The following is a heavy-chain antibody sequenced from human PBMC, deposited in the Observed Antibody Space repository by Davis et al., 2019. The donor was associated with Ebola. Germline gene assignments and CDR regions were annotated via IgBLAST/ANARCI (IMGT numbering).Heavy chain of an antibody. J-gene: IGHJ4*02. CDR2: ISWNSSSI. V-gene: IGHV3-9*01. D-gene: IGHD3-9*01. CDR1: GFSFNDYA. Sequence: PGGSLRLSCAASGFSFNDYAMHWVRQAPGKGLEWVSSISWNSSSIDYADSVKGRFTISRDNAKKSLYLQMNSLRPEDTALYYCTKVYYNILSGYYPYFDSWGQGTLVTVSS. CDR3: TKVYYNILSGYYPYFDS.